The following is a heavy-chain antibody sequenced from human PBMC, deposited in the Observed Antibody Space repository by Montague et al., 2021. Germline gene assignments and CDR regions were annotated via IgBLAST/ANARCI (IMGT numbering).Heavy chain of an antibody. CDR3: AKDPNKMTTVTTGWDY. Sequence: SLRLSCAASGFTFSSYAMTWVRQAPGKGLEWVSAIRTSTGRTYYADSVKGRFTISRDNSKNTLYLQMNSLRAEDTAVYYCAKDPNKMTTVTTGWDYWGQGALVTVSS. CDR1: GFTFSSYA. V-gene: IGHV3-23*01. CDR2: IRTSTGRT. J-gene: IGHJ4*02. D-gene: IGHD4-17*01.